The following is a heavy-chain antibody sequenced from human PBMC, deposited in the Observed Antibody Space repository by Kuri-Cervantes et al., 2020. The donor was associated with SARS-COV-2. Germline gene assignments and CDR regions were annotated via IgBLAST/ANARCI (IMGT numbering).Heavy chain of an antibody. D-gene: IGHD2-21*02. CDR1: GFTFGHYA. J-gene: IGHJ4*02. CDR3: ARSGVVTDYFDS. CDR2: VPYDGNTQ. V-gene: IGHV3-30*04. Sequence: GGSLRLSCAVSGFTFGHYAMHWVRQPPGKGLEWLAVVPYDGNTQYYADSVKGRFTISRDNSANTLYLQMDSLTHEDTAVYFCARSGVVTDYFDSWGQGTLVTVSS.